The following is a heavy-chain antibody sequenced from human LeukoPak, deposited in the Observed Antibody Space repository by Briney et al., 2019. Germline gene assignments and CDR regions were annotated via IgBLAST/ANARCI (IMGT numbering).Heavy chain of an antibody. D-gene: IGHD3-22*01. CDR2: INHSGST. J-gene: IGHJ4*02. V-gene: IGHV4-34*01. CDR1: GGSISSYY. CDR3: ARGAGYYDSSGYNFDY. Sequence: KTSETLSLTCTVSGGSISSYYWSWIRQPPGKGLEWIGEINHSGSTNYNPSLKSRVTISVDTSKNQFSLKLSSVTAADTAVYYCARGAGYYDSSGYNFDYWGQGTLVTVSS.